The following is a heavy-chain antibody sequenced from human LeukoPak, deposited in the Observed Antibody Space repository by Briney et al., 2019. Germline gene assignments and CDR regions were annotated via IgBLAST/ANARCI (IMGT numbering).Heavy chain of an antibody. CDR3: ARVGGSNYYYYGMDV. D-gene: IGHD2-15*01. V-gene: IGHV4-59*01. Sequence: SETLSLTCTVSGGSINSYYWSWIRQPPGKGLEWIGYIYYGENTNYNPSLKSRVTMSVDTSMNQFSLKLSSVTAADTAVYYCARVGGSNYYYYGMDVWGQGTTVTVSS. CDR2: IYYGENT. J-gene: IGHJ6*02. CDR1: GGSINSYY.